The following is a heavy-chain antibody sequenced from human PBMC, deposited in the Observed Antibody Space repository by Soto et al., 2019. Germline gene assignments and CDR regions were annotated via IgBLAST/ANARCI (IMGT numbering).Heavy chain of an antibody. D-gene: IGHD3-10*01. J-gene: IGHJ6*02. CDR2: ISWNSGSI. CDR1: GFTFDDYA. CDR3: AKDHLMVRGTWSHNYYYYGMDV. V-gene: IGHV3-9*01. Sequence: PGGSLRLSCAASGFTFDDYAMHWVRQAQGKGLEWVSGISWNSGSIGYADSVKGRFTISRDNAKNSLYLQMNSLRAEDTALYYCAKDHLMVRGTWSHNYYYYGMDVWGQGTTVTVSS.